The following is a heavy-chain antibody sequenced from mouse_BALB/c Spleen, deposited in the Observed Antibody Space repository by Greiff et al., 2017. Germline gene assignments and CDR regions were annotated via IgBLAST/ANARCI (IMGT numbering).Heavy chain of an antibody. D-gene: IGHD2-2*01. CDR3: ARHGGYDVGAYAMDY. V-gene: IGHV5-6*01. Sequence: EVHLVESGGDLVKPGGSLKLSCAASGFTFSSYGMSWVRQTPDKRLEWVATISSGGSYTYYPDSVKGRFTISRDNAKNTLYLQMSSLKSEDTAMYYCARHGGYDVGAYAMDYWGQGTSVTVSS. J-gene: IGHJ4*01. CDR2: ISSGGSYT. CDR1: GFTFSSYG.